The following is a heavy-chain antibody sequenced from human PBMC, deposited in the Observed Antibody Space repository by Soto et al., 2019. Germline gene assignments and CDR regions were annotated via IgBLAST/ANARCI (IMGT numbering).Heavy chain of an antibody. CDR1: GFTFSSYA. V-gene: IGHV3-23*01. Sequence: GGSLRLSCAASGFTFSSYAMSWVRQAPGKGLEWVSAISGSGGSTYYADSVKGRFTISRDNSKNTLYLQMNSLRAEDTAVYYCAKVYYDSSGYHLSLDYWGQGTLVTVSS. J-gene: IGHJ4*02. CDR2: ISGSGGST. CDR3: AKVYYDSSGYHLSLDY. D-gene: IGHD3-22*01.